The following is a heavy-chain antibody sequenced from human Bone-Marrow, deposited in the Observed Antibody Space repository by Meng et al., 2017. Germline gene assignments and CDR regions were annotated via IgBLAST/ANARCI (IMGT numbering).Heavy chain of an antibody. J-gene: IGHJ4*02. CDR3: ARAFSGPLDS. CDR1: GGSIDSVDYY. V-gene: IGHV4-30-4*01. D-gene: IGHD3-10*01. CDR2: IYYSGST. Sequence: QVQLQESGPGLVKASQTLSLTCTVSGGSIDSVDYYWYWIRQPPGKGLEWIGHIYYSGSTYYNPSLKSRVTISIDTSKNQFSLKLSSVTAADTAVFYCARAFSGPLDSWGRGTLVTVSS.